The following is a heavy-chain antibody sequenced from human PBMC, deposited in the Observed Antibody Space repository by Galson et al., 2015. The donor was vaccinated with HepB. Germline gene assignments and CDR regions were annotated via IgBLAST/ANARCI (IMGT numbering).Heavy chain of an antibody. Sequence: SLRLSCAASGFTFSSYAMHWVRQAPGKGLEWVAVISYDGSNKYYADSVKGRFTISRDNSKNTLYLQMNSLRAEDTAVYYCARDGHYYDSSGYFDYWGQETLVTVSS. CDR3: ARDGHYYDSSGYFDY. CDR2: ISYDGSNK. D-gene: IGHD3-22*01. V-gene: IGHV3-30-3*01. J-gene: IGHJ4*02. CDR1: GFTFSSYA.